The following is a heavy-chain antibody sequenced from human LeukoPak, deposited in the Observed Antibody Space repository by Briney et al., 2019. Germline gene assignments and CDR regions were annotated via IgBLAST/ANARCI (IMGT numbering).Heavy chain of an antibody. J-gene: IGHJ4*02. V-gene: IGHV5-51*01. CDR1: GYSFTSYW. Sequence: GESLMISCRGSGYSFTSYWIGWVRQMPGKGLEWMGIIYPGDSDTRYSPSFQGQVTISADKSISTAYLQWSSLKASDSAIYYCAKIRSRDGYNPPDDWGQGTLVIVSS. D-gene: IGHD5-24*01. CDR2: IYPGDSDT. CDR3: AKIRSRDGYNPPDD.